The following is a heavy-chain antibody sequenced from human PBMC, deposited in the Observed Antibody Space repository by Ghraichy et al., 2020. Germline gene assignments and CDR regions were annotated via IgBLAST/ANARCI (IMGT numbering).Heavy chain of an antibody. CDR1: GFTFSNYA. J-gene: IGHJ6*02. D-gene: IGHD3-10*01. CDR2: ISGSGGSR. Sequence: GGSLRLSCAASGFTFSNYAMSWVRQAPGKGLEWVSGISGSGGSRYYADSVTGRFTISSDEYKNTLFLQMNSLRAEDTAVYYCAKEACMVRDCQEGYYYGIDVWGQGTTVIVTS. V-gene: IGHV3-23*01. CDR3: AKEACMVRDCQEGYYYGIDV.